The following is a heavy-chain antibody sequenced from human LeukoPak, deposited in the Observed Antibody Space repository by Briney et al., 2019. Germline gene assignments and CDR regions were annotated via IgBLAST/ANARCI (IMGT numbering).Heavy chain of an antibody. Sequence: SETLSLTCTVSGGSISSSSYYWGWIRQPPGKGLEWIGSIYYSGSTYYNPSLKSRVTISVDTSKNQFSLKLSSVTAADTAVYYCAGDRTTYDASDIWGQGTMVTVSS. V-gene: IGHV4-39*07. D-gene: IGHD4-11*01. CDR3: AGDRTTYDASDI. CDR1: GGSISSSSYY. CDR2: IYYSGST. J-gene: IGHJ3*02.